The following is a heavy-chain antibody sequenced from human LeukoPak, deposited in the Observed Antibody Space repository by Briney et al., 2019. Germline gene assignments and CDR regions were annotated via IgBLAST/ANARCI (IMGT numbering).Heavy chain of an antibody. V-gene: IGHV4-39*07. J-gene: IGHJ4*02. CDR2: IYYSGST. Sequence: NTSETLSLTCTVSGGSISSSSYYWGWIRQPPGKGLEWIGSIYYSGSTYYNPSLKSRVTISVDTSKNQFSLKLSSVTAADTAVYYCARGPSGPIPFFDYWGQGTLVTVSS. CDR1: GGSISSSSYY. CDR3: ARGPSGPIPFFDY. D-gene: IGHD3-3*01.